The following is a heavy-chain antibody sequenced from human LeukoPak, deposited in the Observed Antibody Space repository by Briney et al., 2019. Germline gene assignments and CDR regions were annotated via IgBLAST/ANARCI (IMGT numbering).Heavy chain of an antibody. CDR3: ARDHNGPYTFDY. Sequence: GGSLRLSCAASGFTFSSYEMNWVRQAPGKGLEWVSYITGSGTIKYYADSVKGRFTISRDNAKNSLYLQMNSLRAEDTAVYYCARDHNGPYTFDYWGQGTLVTVSS. CDR1: GFTFSSYE. V-gene: IGHV3-48*03. CDR2: ITGSGTIK. D-gene: IGHD2-2*02. J-gene: IGHJ4*02.